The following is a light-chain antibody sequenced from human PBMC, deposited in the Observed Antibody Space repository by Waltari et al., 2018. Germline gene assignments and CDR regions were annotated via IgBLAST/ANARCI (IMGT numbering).Light chain of an antibody. Sequence: DIQMTQSPSSLSASVGDRVTITFRASQSVSSFLNWYQQKPGKATQLLIYAASTLESGVPSRFSGSGSGTDFTLAISSLQLEDFATYYCQQSYTVPITFGPGTKVDIK. CDR1: QSVSSF. V-gene: IGKV1-39*01. CDR3: QQSYTVPIT. CDR2: AAS. J-gene: IGKJ3*01.